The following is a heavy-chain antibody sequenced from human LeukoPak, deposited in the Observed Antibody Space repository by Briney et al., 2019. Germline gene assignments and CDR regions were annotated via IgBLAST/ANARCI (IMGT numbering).Heavy chain of an antibody. CDR2: VSYDGGSK. CDR1: GFAFSSYA. Sequence: HSGGSLRLSCAASGFAFSSYAMHWVRQGPGKGLEWVALVSYDGGSKYYADSVKGRITISRDNSKNILHLQMNSLHTEDTAVYYCARVKGGIAAAGNYFDYWGQGTLVTVSS. CDR3: ARVKGGIAAAGNYFDY. D-gene: IGHD6-13*01. J-gene: IGHJ4*02. V-gene: IGHV3-30-3*01.